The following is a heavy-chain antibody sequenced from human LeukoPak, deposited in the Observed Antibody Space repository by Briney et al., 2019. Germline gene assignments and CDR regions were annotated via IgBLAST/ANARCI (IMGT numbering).Heavy chain of an antibody. CDR1: GYTFTGYY. CDR3: ARGQPNCNPPPQPRLFDY. D-gene: IGHD1-1*01. CDR2: INPNSGGT. J-gene: IGHJ4*02. Sequence: ASVKVSCRASGYTFTGYYMHWVRQAPGQGLEWMGWINPNSGGTNYAQKFQGRVTMTRDTSISTAYMELSRLRSDDTAVYYCARGQPNCNPPPQPRLFDYWGQGTLVTVSS. V-gene: IGHV1-2*02.